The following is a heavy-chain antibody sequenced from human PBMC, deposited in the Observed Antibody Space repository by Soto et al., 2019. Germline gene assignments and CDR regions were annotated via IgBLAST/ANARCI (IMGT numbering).Heavy chain of an antibody. V-gene: IGHV4-59*01. Sequence: PSETLSLTCTVSGGSISSYYWSWIRQPPGKGLGWIGYIYYSGSTNYNPSLKSRVTISVDTSKNQFSLKLSSVTAADTAVYYCARGGAHTYYYYGMDVWGQGTTVTVSS. D-gene: IGHD3-16*01. CDR2: IYYSGST. J-gene: IGHJ6*02. CDR3: ARGGAHTYYYYGMDV. CDR1: GGSISSYY.